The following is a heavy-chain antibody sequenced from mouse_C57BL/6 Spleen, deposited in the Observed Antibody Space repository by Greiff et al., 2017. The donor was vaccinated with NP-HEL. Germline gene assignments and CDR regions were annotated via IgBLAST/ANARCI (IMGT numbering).Heavy chain of an antibody. CDR3: ARYYYGSSYYFDY. J-gene: IGHJ2*01. D-gene: IGHD1-1*01. V-gene: IGHV1-55*01. CDR1: GYTFTSYW. CDR2: IYPGSGST. Sequence: VQLQQPGVELVKPGASVKMSCKASGYTFTSYWITWVKQRPGQGLEWIGDIYPGSGSTNYNEKFKSKATLTVDTSSSTAYMQLSSLTSEDSAVYYCARYYYGSSYYFDYWGQGTTLTVSS.